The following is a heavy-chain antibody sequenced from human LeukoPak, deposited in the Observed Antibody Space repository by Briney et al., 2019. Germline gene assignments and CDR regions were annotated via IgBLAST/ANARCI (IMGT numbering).Heavy chain of an antibody. J-gene: IGHJ5*02. CDR2: IIPIFGST. CDR1: GGIFSSNA. Sequence: SVKVSCKASGGIFSSNAINWVRQAPGQGLEWMGVIIPIFGSTNYAQKFQGRVTITADESTSTAYMELTSLRSEDTAVYYCARDGFGELKNWFDPWGQGTLVTVSS. D-gene: IGHD3-10*01. V-gene: IGHV1-69*13. CDR3: ARDGFGELKNWFDP.